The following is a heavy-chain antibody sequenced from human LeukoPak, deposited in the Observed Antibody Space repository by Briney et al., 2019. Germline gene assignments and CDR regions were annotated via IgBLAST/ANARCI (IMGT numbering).Heavy chain of an antibody. CDR3: ARDAYYYGSGSFDY. Sequence: SETLSLTCTVSGGSISSYYWSWIRQPPGKGLEWIGYIYSGGSASYNPSLKSRLTISEDTSTTQFSLKLSSVTAADTAVYYCARDAYYYGSGSFDYWGRGTLVTVSS. CDR1: GGSISSYY. CDR2: IYSGGSA. V-gene: IGHV4-59*01. D-gene: IGHD3-10*01. J-gene: IGHJ4*02.